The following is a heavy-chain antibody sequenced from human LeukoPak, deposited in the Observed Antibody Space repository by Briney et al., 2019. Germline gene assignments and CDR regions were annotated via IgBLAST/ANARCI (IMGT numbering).Heavy chain of an antibody. CDR3: ARGPHGYYDSSSYWSY. J-gene: IGHJ4*02. V-gene: IGHV4-59*01. CDR2: IYYSGST. CDR1: GGSISSYY. Sequence: SETLSLTCTVSGGSISSYYWSWIRQPPGKGLEGSGYIYYSGSTNYNPCLKSRVTISVDTSKNQFSLKLSSVTAADTAVYYCARGPHGYYDSSSYWSYWGQGTLVTVPS. D-gene: IGHD3-22*01.